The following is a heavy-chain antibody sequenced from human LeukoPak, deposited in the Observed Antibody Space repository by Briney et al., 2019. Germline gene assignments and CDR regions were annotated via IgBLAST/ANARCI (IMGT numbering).Heavy chain of an antibody. CDR1: GYTFTSYY. CDR3: GRVDWRELKRQDVLDI. D-gene: IGHD1-26*01. Sequence: GASVKVSCKASGYTFTSYYMHWVRQAPGQGLEWMGIINPSGGSTSYAQKFQGRVTMTRDMSTSTVYMELSSLRSEDTAVYYCGRVDWRELKRQDVLDIWGQGTMVTVSS. CDR2: INPSGGST. V-gene: IGHV1-46*01. J-gene: IGHJ3*02.